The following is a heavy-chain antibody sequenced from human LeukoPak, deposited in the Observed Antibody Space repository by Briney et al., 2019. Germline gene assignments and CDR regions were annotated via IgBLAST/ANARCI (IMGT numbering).Heavy chain of an antibody. CDR1: GFTFSSHG. J-gene: IGHJ6*03. CDR2: IKSKTDGGTT. V-gene: IGHV3-15*01. D-gene: IGHD3-22*01. Sequence: PGGTLRLSCVASGFTFSSHGMNWVRQAPGKGLEWVGRIKSKTDGGTTDYAAPVKGRFTISRDDSKNTLYLQMNSLKTEDTAVYYCTTVGESVYYDSSGYSPYSTYYYYYYMDVWGKGTTVTISS. CDR3: TTVGESVYYDSSGYSPYSTYYYYYYMDV.